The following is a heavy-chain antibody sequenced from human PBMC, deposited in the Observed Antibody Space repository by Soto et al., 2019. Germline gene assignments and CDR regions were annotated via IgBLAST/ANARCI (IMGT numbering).Heavy chain of an antibody. Sequence: SETLSLTSTVSGGSISNYDWDWLRQPPGKGLEWIGTTYYNGNAYYNPSLRSRVSMSVDTSKNQFSLKLISVTAADTAVYYCARHFVAVVIKGWGYWGQGKLVTVSS. J-gene: IGHJ4*02. CDR1: GGSISNYD. D-gene: IGHD3-10*01. CDR2: TYYNGNA. CDR3: ARHFVAVVIKGWGY. V-gene: IGHV4-39*01.